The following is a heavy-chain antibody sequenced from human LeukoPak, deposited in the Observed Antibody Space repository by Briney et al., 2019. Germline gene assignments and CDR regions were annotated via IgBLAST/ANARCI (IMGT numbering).Heavy chain of an antibody. V-gene: IGHV3-21*01. CDR2: ISSSSSYI. CDR1: GFTFSSYS. D-gene: IGHD5-18*01. J-gene: IGHJ4*02. Sequence: PGGSLRLSCAASGFTFSSYSMNWVRQAPGKGLEWVSSISSSSSYIYYADSVKGRFTISRDNAKNSLYLQMNSLRAEDTAVYYCARCGCSYGSLIALYYFDYWGQGTLVTVSS. CDR3: ARCGCSYGSLIALYYFDY.